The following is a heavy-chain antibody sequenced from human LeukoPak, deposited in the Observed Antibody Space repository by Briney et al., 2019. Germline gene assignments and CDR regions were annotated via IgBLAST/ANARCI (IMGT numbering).Heavy chain of an antibody. V-gene: IGHV3-33*01. CDR3: AGARSNYGSGSYYNPWAHWFDP. J-gene: IGHJ5*02. CDR1: GFTFSSYG. D-gene: IGHD3-10*01. CDR2: IWYDGGNK. Sequence: GRSLRLSCAASGFTFSSYGMHWVRQAPGKGLEWVAVIWYDGGNKYYADSVKGRFTISRDNSKNTLYLQMNSLRAEDTAVYYCAGARSNYGSGSYYNPWAHWFDPWGQGTLVTVSS.